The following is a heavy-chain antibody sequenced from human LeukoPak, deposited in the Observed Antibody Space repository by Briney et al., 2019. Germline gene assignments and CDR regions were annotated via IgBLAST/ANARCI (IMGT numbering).Heavy chain of an antibody. Sequence: SVKVSCKASGGTFSSYAISWVRQAPGQGLEWMGGIIPIFGTANYAQKFQGRVTITTDESTSTAYMELSSLRSEDTAVYYCARPPVLERTLYYFDYWGQGTLVTVSS. CDR3: ARPPVLERTLYYFDY. V-gene: IGHV1-69*05. CDR2: IIPIFGTA. D-gene: IGHD1-1*01. CDR1: GGTFSSYA. J-gene: IGHJ4*02.